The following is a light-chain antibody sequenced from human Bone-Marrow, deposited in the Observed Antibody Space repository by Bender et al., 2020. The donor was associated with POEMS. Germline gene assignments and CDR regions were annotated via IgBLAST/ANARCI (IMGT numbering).Light chain of an antibody. J-gene: IGLJ2*01. CDR2: DDS. V-gene: IGLV3-21*02. Sequence: SYVLTQPPSVSVAPGQTARITCGGNNIRSKSVHWYQQRPGQAPVLVVYDDSDRPSGIPERFSGSNSGNTAALTITRVEAGDEADYYCQVWYNEAEHPVLFGGGTRLTVL. CDR1: NIRSKS. CDR3: QVWYNEAEHPVL.